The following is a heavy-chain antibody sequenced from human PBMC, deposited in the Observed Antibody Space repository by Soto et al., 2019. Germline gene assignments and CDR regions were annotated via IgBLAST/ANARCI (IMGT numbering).Heavy chain of an antibody. CDR2: ISAYNGNT. V-gene: IGHV1-18*01. D-gene: IGHD2-2*01. Sequence: QVPLVQSGAEVKKPGASVKVSCKASGYTFTSYGISWVRQAPGQGLEWMGWISAYNGNTNYAQKLQGRVTMTTDTSTRTAYMELRSLRSDESGMYYGASGDRYCSSTSCQSGFDCWGQGTLVTVSS. CDR3: ASGDRYCSSTSCQSGFDC. J-gene: IGHJ4*02. CDR1: GYTFTSYG.